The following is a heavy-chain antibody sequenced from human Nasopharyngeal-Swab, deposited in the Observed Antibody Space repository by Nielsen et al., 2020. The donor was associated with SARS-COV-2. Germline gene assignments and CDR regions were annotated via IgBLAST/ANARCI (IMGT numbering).Heavy chain of an antibody. CDR1: GYTFTDHY. CDR3: ARDNYYNSSGYYSPDY. J-gene: IGHJ4*02. CDR2: INPNNGGT. V-gene: IGHV1-2*06. Sequence: ASVKVSCKASGYTFTDHYIQWVRQAPGQGLEWMGRINPNNGGTNYAQNFQGRVTLTRDMSISTAYMELNRLRSGDTAVYFCARDNYYNSSGYYSPDYLGQGTLVTVSS. D-gene: IGHD3-22*01.